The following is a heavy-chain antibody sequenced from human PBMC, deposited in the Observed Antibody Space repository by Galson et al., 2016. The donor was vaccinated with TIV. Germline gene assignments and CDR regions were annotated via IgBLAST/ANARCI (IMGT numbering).Heavy chain of an antibody. J-gene: IGHJ5*01. D-gene: IGHD2-15*01. CDR1: GFTFSKYG. Sequence: SLRLSCAASGFTFSKYGMLWVRQAPGKGLEWVAVVADHGNTQYYADSVKGRFTVTRHNSKNTVYLQMNSLRAEDSAMYYCAKVKIGGGNNMVFDSWGQGTLVTVSS. CDR2: VADHGNTQ. CDR3: AKVKIGGGNNMVFDS. V-gene: IGHV3-30*18.